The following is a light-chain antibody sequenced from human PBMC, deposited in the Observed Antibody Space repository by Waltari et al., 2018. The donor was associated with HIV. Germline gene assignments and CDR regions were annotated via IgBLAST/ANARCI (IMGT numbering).Light chain of an antibody. CDR1: SSNIGNNY. Sequence: QSVLTQPPSVSAAPGQKVTISCSGSSSNIGNNYVSWYQQLPGTAPKLLIYDNNKPPSVIPDRFSGSKSGTSATLGITGLQTGDEADYYCGTWDSSLSAGGVFGGGTKLTVL. J-gene: IGLJ2*01. V-gene: IGLV1-51*01. CDR2: DNN. CDR3: GTWDSSLSAGGV.